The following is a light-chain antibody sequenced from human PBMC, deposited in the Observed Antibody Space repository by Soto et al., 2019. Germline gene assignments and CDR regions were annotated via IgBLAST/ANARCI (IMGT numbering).Light chain of an antibody. CDR2: NVS. CDR3: QQYVSSPFT. J-gene: IGKJ3*01. V-gene: IGKV3-20*01. Sequence: EIVLTQSPGTLSLSPGERATLSCRASQNVGSAYLAWYQQKPGQAPSLLIYNVSSRATGIPDRFSGSGSGTDFTITISRLEPADCAVYYCQQYVSSPFTFGPGTKVDIK. CDR1: QNVGSAY.